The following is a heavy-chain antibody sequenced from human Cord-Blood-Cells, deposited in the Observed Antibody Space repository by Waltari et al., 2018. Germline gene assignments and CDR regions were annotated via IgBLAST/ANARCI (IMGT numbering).Heavy chain of an antibody. CDR1: GGALSSSS. CDR3: ARDLDSSSGWYFDL. CDR2: IYYSGST. J-gene: IGHJ2*01. D-gene: IGHD6-6*01. V-gene: IGHV4-59*01. Sequence: VQLPESAPGLVKPSEPLSLTCTVTGGALSSSSWSWIRHPPGKGLEWIGYIYYSGSTNYNPSLKSRVTISVDTSKNQFSLKLSSVTAADTAVYYCARDLDSSSGWYFDLWGRGTLVTVSS.